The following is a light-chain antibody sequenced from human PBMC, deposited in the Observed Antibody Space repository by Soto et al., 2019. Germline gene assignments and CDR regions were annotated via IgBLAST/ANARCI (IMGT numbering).Light chain of an antibody. Sequence: EIVLTQSQATLSVSPGSRATLSCRVSQRVDSNLAWYQQKPGQAPRLLIFDASTRATGIPARFSGSGSGTEFTLTISSLQSEDFAIYYCQQYHTWPPKTFGQGTKVDIK. CDR2: DAS. V-gene: IGKV3-15*01. J-gene: IGKJ1*01. CDR1: QRVDSN. CDR3: QQYHTWPPKT.